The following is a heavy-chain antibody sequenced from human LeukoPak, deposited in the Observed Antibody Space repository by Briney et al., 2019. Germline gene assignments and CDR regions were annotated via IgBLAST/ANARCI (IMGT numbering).Heavy chain of an antibody. Sequence: ASVKVSCKASGYTFTSYYMHWVRQAPGQGLEWMGIINPSGGSTSYAQKFQGRVTMTRDTSTSTVYMELSSLRSEDTAVYYSARGPVLRFLEWLPPVGDNLDYWGQGTLVTVSS. V-gene: IGHV1-46*01. J-gene: IGHJ4*02. CDR2: INPSGGST. D-gene: IGHD3-3*01. CDR1: GYTFTSYY. CDR3: ARGPVLRFLEWLPPVGDNLDY.